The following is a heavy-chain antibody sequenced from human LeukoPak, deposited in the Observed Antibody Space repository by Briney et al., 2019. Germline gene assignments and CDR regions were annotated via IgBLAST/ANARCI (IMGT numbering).Heavy chain of an antibody. CDR3: AKGKPFGGVIVILDY. Sequence: GGSLRLSCAASGFTFSSYAMRWVRQAPGKGVEWGSDISGSGGSTYYADSVKGRFTISRDNSKNTLYLQMNSLRAEDTAVYYCAKGKPFGGVIVILDYWGQGTLVTVSS. J-gene: IGHJ4*02. CDR1: GFTFSSYA. V-gene: IGHV3-23*01. D-gene: IGHD3-16*02. CDR2: ISGSGGST.